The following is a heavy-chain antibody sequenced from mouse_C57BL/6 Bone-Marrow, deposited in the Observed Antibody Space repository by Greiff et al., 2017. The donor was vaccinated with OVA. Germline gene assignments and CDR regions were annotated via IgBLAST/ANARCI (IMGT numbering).Heavy chain of an antibody. V-gene: IGHV1-64*01. CDR3: ARSSYYSNYCDAY. CDR1: GYTFTSYW. D-gene: IGHD2-5*01. J-gene: IGHJ3*01. CDR2: IHPNSGST. Sequence: QVQLQQPGAELVKPGASVKLSCKASGYTFTSYWMHWVKQRPGQGLEWIGMIHPNSGSTNYNEKFKSKATLTVDKSSSTAYMQLSSLTSEDSAVYYCARSSYYSNYCDAYWGQGTLVTVSA.